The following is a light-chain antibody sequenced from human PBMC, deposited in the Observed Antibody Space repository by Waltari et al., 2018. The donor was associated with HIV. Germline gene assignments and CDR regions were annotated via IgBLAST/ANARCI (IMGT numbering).Light chain of an antibody. J-gene: IGLJ3*02. V-gene: IGLV10-54*01. CDR1: INNVASQG. Sequence: QAGLTQPPSVSKALRQTATLTCTGNINNVASQGAAWLQQPQGHPPKLLSCRNNTRHSGISDRLSASRSGDTTSLAITRLQPEDEAYYYCSAWDISLNAWVFGGGTKLTVL. CDR3: SAWDISLNAWV. CDR2: RNN.